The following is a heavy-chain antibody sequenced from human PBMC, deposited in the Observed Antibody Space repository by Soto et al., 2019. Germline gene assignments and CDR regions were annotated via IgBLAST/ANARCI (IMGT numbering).Heavy chain of an antibody. CDR2: INHSGST. CDR3: ASSYSSSWYPPPGMDV. Sequence: SEPLSLTCAVYGWSFSGYYWSWSRQPPWKGLEWIGEINHSGSTNYNPSLKSRVTISVDTSKNQFSLKLSSVTAADTAVYYCASSYSSSWYPPPGMDVWGQGTTVTVSS. V-gene: IGHV4-34*01. CDR1: GWSFSGYY. D-gene: IGHD6-13*01. J-gene: IGHJ6*02.